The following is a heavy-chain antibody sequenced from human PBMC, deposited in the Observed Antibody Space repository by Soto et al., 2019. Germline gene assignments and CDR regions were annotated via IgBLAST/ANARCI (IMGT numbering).Heavy chain of an antibody. CDR2: TSAYNGNA. D-gene: IGHD5-12*01. J-gene: IGHJ4*02. CDR1: GYTFTSYG. V-gene: IGHV1-18*01. CDR3: AGDNGYESDY. Sequence: QVQLVQSGAEVKKPGASVKVSCKASGYTFTSYGISWVRQAPGQGLEWMGWTSAYNGNATYAQKLQGRVTMATGTSTSSGYMEPRGLRSADTAVYYCAGDNGYESDYWGQGTLVTVSS.